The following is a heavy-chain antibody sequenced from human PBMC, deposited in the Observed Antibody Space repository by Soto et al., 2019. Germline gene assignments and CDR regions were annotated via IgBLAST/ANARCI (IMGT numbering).Heavy chain of an antibody. J-gene: IGHJ3*02. V-gene: IGHV3-30*03. CDR2: ISDDGSNK. CDR3: AGDYDYGDSDAFDI. CDR1: GFTFSSYA. D-gene: IGHD4-17*01. Sequence: GGSLRLSCAASGFTFSSYAMSWVRQAPGKGLEWAAVISDDGSNKYYADSVKGRFTISRDNSKNTLYLQMNSLRAEDTAVYYCAGDYDYGDSDAFDIWGQGTMVTVSS.